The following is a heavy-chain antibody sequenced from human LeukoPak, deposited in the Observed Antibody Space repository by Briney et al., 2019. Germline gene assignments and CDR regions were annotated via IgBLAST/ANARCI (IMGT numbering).Heavy chain of an antibody. CDR3: AREYYSNNPFDY. V-gene: IGHV4-34*01. D-gene: IGHD4-11*01. CDR1: GGSISSYY. J-gene: IGHJ4*02. CDR2: INHSGST. Sequence: PSETLSLTCTVSGGSISSYYWSWIRQPPGKGLEWIGEINHSGSTNYNPSLKSRVTISVDTSKNQFSLKLSSVTAADTAVYYCAREYYSNNPFDYWGQGILVTVSS.